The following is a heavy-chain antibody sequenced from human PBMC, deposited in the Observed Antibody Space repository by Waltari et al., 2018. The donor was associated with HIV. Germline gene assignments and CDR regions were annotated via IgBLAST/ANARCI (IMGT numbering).Heavy chain of an antibody. J-gene: IGHJ4*02. CDR1: GGSISSSSEY. CDR2: IYYSGST. V-gene: IGHV4-39*01. CDR3: ARRIAAAGPAYDY. Sequence: QLQLQESGPGLVTPSETLSLTGTVSGGSISSSSEYWGWIRHTPGKGLEWIGGIYYSGSTYYNPSLKSGVTISVDTSKKQFALKLSSVTAADTAVYYCARRIAAAGPAYDYWGQGTLVTVSS. D-gene: IGHD6-13*01.